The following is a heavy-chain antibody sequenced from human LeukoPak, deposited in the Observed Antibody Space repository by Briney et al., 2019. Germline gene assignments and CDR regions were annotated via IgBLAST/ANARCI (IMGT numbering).Heavy chain of an antibody. CDR1: GGTFSSYA. CDR3: ATPRSPDWYFDL. CDR2: IIPIFGTA. V-gene: IGHV1-69*05. J-gene: IGHJ2*01. Sequence: GSSVKVSCKASGGTFSSYAISWVRQAPGRGLEWMGGIIPIFGTANYAQKFQGRVTITTDESTSTAYMELSSLRSEDTAVYYCATPRSPDWYFDLWGRGTLVTVSS.